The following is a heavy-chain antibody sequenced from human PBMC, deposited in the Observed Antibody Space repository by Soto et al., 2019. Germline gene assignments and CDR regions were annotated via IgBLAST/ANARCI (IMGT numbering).Heavy chain of an antibody. Sequence: EVQLLESGGGLVQPGGSLRLSCAASGFTFSSYAMSWVRQAPGKGLEWVSAISGSGGSTYYADSVKGRFTISRDNSKNPLYLQMNSLRAEDTAVYYCASSLHCSSTSCYSHYYYYMDVWGKGTTVTVSS. CDR1: GFTFSSYA. V-gene: IGHV3-23*01. CDR3: ASSLHCSSTSCYSHYYYYMDV. J-gene: IGHJ6*03. D-gene: IGHD2-2*01. CDR2: ISGSGGST.